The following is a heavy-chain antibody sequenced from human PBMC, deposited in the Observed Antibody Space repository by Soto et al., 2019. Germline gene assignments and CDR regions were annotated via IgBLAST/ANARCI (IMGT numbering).Heavy chain of an antibody. J-gene: IGHJ4*02. CDR1: GFTFNSYA. CDR3: ARGGLSVLYIDY. Sequence: EVQLLESGGGLVQPGGSLRLSCAASGFTFNSYAMSWVRQAPGKGLEWVSGISSSGVSTFYADSVKGRFTISRDNAKNTLYLPMNSLRDEATAVYYCARGGLSVLYIDYWGQGTLVTVSP. D-gene: IGHD2-8*02. CDR2: ISSSGVST. V-gene: IGHV3-23*01.